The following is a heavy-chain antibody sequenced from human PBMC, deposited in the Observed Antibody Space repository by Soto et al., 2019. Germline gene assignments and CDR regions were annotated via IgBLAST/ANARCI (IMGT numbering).Heavy chain of an antibody. CDR2: INPNSGGT. CDR3: AREEGSLWFGELLYAPPAYGMDV. D-gene: IGHD3-10*01. V-gene: IGHV1-2*04. J-gene: IGHJ6*02. Sequence: ASVKVSCKASGYTFTGYYMHWVRQAPGQRLEWMGWINPNSGGTNYAQKFQGWVTMTRDTSISTAYMELSRLRSDDTAVYYCAREEGSLWFGELLYAPPAYGMDVSGQGTTVTVSS. CDR1: GYTFTGYY.